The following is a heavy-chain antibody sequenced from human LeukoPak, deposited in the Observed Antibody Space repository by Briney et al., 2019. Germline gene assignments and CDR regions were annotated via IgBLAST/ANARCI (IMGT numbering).Heavy chain of an antibody. D-gene: IGHD3-22*01. CDR1: GFTFSSYG. CDR2: IRYDGTNK. Sequence: PGGSLRLSCAASGFTFSSYGMQWVRQAPGKGLEWVAFIRYDGTNKYYADSVKGRFTISRDNSKNTLYLHMSSLRAEDTAVYYCVKDRGNYYDSEGSDFWGQGTLVAVSS. J-gene: IGHJ4*02. V-gene: IGHV3-30*02. CDR3: VKDRGNYYDSEGSDF.